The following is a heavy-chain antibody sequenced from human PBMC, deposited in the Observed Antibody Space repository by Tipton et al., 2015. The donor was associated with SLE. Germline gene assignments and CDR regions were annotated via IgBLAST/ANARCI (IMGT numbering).Heavy chain of an antibody. J-gene: IGHJ6*03. CDR3: AREGSSSWYSYYYYYMDV. CDR2: IYYSGST. D-gene: IGHD6-13*01. V-gene: IGHV4-31*03. CDR1: GGSISSGGYY. Sequence: TLSLTCTVSGGSISSGGYYWSWIRQHPGKGLEWIGYIYYSGSTYYKPSLKSRVTISVDTSKNQFSLKLSSVTAADTAVYYCAREGSSSWYSYYYYYMDVWGKGTTVTVSS.